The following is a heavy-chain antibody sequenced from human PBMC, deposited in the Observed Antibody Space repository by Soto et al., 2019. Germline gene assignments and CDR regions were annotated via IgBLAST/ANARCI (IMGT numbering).Heavy chain of an antibody. D-gene: IGHD4-17*01. CDR2: ISYDGSDK. Sequence: QVQLVESDGGVVQPGRSLTLSCVASGFTFSRYAIHWVRQAPGKGLEWVAVISYDGSDKYYADSVKGRFTISRDNSKNTLYLQMNSLRPDDTAVYYCARDYGDYDFLDYWGQGTLVTVSS. CDR3: ARDYGDYDFLDY. V-gene: IGHV3-30-3*01. J-gene: IGHJ4*02. CDR1: GFTFSRYA.